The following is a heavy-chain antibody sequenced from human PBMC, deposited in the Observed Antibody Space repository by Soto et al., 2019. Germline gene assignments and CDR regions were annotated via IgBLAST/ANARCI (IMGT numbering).Heavy chain of an antibody. D-gene: IGHD3-22*01. Sequence: QVQLVQSGAEVKKPGSSVKVSCKASGATLDTFINFGITWVRRAPGQGLEWMGGIIPVFGTAHYAEKFQGRLXXXAXXWTRTAYLDLSSLRSEDTAVYYCARGVATMILVVMYDALEIWGRGTIVTVSS. CDR1: GATLDTFINFG. CDR3: ARGVATMILVVMYDALEI. J-gene: IGHJ3*02. V-gene: IGHV1-69*12. CDR2: IIPVFGTA.